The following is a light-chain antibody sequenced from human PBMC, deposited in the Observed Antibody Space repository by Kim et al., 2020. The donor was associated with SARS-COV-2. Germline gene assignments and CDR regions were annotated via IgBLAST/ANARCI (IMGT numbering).Light chain of an antibody. CDR1: SSDVGGYNY. CDR3: SSYAGRNNLV. Sequence: QSALTQPPSASGSPGQSVTISCTGTSSDVGGYNYVSWYQQHPGKAPKLMIYEVSKRPSGVPDRFSGSKSGNTASLTVSGLQAEDEVDYYCSSYAGRNNLVFGGGTQLTVL. V-gene: IGLV2-8*01. CDR2: EVS. J-gene: IGLJ2*01.